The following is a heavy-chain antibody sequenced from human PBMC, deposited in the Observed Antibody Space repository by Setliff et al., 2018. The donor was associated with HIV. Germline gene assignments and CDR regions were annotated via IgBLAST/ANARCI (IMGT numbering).Heavy chain of an antibody. CDR2: IIPILGIA. CDR1: GGTFSSYA. CDR3: ARGHLDYNFWDEVLGNWFDP. D-gene: IGHD3-3*01. J-gene: IGHJ5*02. Sequence: ASVKVSCKASGGTFSSYATSWVRQAPGQGLEWMGGIIPILGIANYAQKSQGRVTITADKSTSTAYMELSSLRSEDTAVYYCARGHLDYNFWDEVLGNWFDPWGQGTLVTVSS. V-gene: IGHV1-69*10.